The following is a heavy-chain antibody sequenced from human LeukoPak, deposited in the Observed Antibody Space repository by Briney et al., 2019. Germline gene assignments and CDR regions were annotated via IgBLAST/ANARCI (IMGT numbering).Heavy chain of an antibody. CDR2: ISYDGSNK. CDR3: ARECGTYLYYYYGMDV. CDR1: GFTFSSYA. V-gene: IGHV3-30-3*01. D-gene: IGHD1-26*01. J-gene: IGHJ6*02. Sequence: GGSLRLSCAASGFTFSSYATHWVRQAPGKGLEWVAVISYDGSNKYYADSVKGRFTISRDNSKNTLYLQMNSLRVEDTAVYYCARECGTYLYYYYGMDVWGQGTTVTVSS.